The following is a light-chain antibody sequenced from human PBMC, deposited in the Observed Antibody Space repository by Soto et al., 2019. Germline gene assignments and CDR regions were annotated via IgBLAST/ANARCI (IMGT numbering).Light chain of an antibody. V-gene: IGKV3-11*01. Sequence: EIALTQSPATLSLSPRERATLSCRASQSVSSYLAWYQQKPGQAPRLLIYDASNRATGIPARFSGSGSGTDFTLTISSLEPEDFAVYYCQPRSNWPRTFGQGTTVEIK. CDR2: DAS. CDR3: QPRSNWPRT. CDR1: QSVSSY. J-gene: IGKJ1*01.